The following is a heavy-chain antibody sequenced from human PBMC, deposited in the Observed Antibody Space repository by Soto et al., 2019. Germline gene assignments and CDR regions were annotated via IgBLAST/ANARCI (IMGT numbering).Heavy chain of an antibody. CDR1: GFSLSTSGVG. Sequence: QITLEESGPTRVKPTQPLTLTCTFSGFSLSTSGVGVAWIRKTPGKALEWLAVIYWDDDKRYNPSLKSRLTITKDTSKNQVVLTMAYMDPVDTATYFCAHRGYMYGNWDHGYFDQWGQGALVTVSS. J-gene: IGHJ4*02. CDR2: IYWDDDK. CDR3: AHRGYMYGNWDHGYFDQ. D-gene: IGHD5-18*01. V-gene: IGHV2-5*02.